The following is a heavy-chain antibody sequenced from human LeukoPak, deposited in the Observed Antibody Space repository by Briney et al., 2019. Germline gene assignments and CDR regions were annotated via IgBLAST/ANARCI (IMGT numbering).Heavy chain of an antibody. V-gene: IGHV1-69*04. CDR2: IIPILGIA. CDR3: ARASDPPSAYDY. J-gene: IGHJ4*02. D-gene: IGHD2-21*01. Sequence: SVKVSCRASGGTSSSYAISWVRQAPGQGLEWMGRIIPILGIANYAQKFQGRVTITADKSTSTAYMELSSLRSEDTAVYYCARASDPPSAYDYWGQGTLVTVSS. CDR1: GGTSSSYA.